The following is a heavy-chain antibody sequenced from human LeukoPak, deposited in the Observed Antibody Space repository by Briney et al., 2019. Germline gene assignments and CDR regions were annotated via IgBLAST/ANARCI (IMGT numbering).Heavy chain of an antibody. Sequence: GGSLRLSCAASGFSFSDYNMNWVRQAPGKGLEWVSSISSSSSYIYYADSVKGRFTISRDNAKNSLYLQMNSLRAEDTAVYYCARLYDGSAYHADHFDYWGQGTLVIVSS. CDR2: ISSSSSYI. CDR1: GFSFSDYN. V-gene: IGHV3-21*01. D-gene: IGHD3-22*01. CDR3: ARLYDGSAYHADHFDY. J-gene: IGHJ4*02.